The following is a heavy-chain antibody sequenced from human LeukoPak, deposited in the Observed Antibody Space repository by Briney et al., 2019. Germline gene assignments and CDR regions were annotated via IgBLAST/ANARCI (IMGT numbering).Heavy chain of an antibody. V-gene: IGHV4-39*01. CDR1: GGSISSSTYY. CDR3: ARGLGVTAFDY. D-gene: IGHD3-10*01. CDR2: IYYSGSTYSGST. J-gene: IGHJ4*02. Sequence: SETLSLTCTVSGGSISSSTYYWAWIRQPPEKGLEWIGTIYYSGSTYSGSTYYNPSLKSRVTVSVDTSKNQFSLRVSSVTAADTAVYYCARGLGVTAFDYWGQGTLVTVSS.